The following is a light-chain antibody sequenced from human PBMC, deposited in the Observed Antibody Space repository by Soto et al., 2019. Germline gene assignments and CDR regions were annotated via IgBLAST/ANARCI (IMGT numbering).Light chain of an antibody. CDR3: NSYTTSSTYV. CDR2: DVS. V-gene: IGLV2-14*03. CDR1: SSAVGRYNY. J-gene: IGLJ1*01. Sequence: QSWPSQPCSGSGAPGEWSTSFWPGDSSAVGRYNYVSWYQHHPGKAPKLIFYDVSNRPSGVSERFSVSKSGYTASLTISGLQAEDEADYYCNSYTTSSTYVFGTGTKVTVL.